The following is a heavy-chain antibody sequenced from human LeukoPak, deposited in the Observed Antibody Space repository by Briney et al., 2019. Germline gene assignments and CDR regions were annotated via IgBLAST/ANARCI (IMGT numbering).Heavy chain of an antibody. Sequence: KASETLSLTCTVSGGSISSSSYYWGRIRQPPGKGLEWIGSIYYSGSTYYNPSLKSRVTISVDTSKNQFSLKLSSVTAADTAVYYCARERQRGYSSGWYGYWGQGTLVTVSS. V-gene: IGHV4-39*02. D-gene: IGHD6-19*01. CDR3: ARERQRGYSSGWYGY. CDR2: IYYSGST. CDR1: GGSISSSSYY. J-gene: IGHJ4*02.